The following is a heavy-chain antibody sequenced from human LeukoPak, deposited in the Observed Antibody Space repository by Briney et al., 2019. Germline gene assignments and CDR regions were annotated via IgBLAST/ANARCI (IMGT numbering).Heavy chain of an antibody. Sequence: PGGSLRLSCAGSGFTFSSYAMSRVRQAPGKGLEWVSYISSSGSTIYYADSVKGRFTISRDNAKNSLYLQMNSLRVEDTAVYYCARMRPDLDYWGQGTLVTVSS. CDR1: GFTFSSYA. CDR3: ARMRPDLDY. D-gene: IGHD6-25*01. J-gene: IGHJ4*02. CDR2: ISSSGSTI. V-gene: IGHV3-48*03.